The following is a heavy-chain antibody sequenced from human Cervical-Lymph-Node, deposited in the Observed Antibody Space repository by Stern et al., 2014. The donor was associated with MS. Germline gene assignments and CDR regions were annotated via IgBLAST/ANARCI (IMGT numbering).Heavy chain of an antibody. CDR2: IYWDDDK. CDR1: GFSLSTSGVG. J-gene: IGHJ4*02. CDR3: GVRLTLYSSSWYSMHYFDY. V-gene: IGHV2-5*02. D-gene: IGHD6-13*01. Sequence: QVTLKESGPTLVKPTQTLTLTCTFSGFSLSTSGVGVGWLRQPPGKALEWLALIYWDDDKRYSPSLKSRLTITKDTSKNQVVLTMTNMDPVDTATYYCGVRLTLYSSSWYSMHYFDYWGQGTLVTVSS.